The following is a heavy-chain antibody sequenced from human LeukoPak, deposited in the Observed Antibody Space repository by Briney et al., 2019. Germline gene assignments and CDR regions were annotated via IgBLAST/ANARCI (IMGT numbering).Heavy chain of an antibody. Sequence: GRSLRLSCAASGFTFSNYSMHWVRQAPGKGLQWVAVIWYDGSNEYYTGSVKGRFTISRDNAHNTLYLQMNSLRAGDTAVYYCARGSQSTWGFFAYWGQGTRVTVSS. CDR1: GFTFSNYS. V-gene: IGHV3-33*01. J-gene: IGHJ4*02. D-gene: IGHD1-1*01. CDR3: ARGSQSTWGFFAY. CDR2: IWYDGSNE.